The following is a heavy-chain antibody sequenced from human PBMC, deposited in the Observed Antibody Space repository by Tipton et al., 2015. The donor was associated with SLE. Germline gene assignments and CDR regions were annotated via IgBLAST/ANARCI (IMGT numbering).Heavy chain of an antibody. CDR1: GCSISSGGYY. J-gene: IGHJ4*02. CDR3: ARGGAAGYFDY. D-gene: IGHD1-26*01. CDR2: IYYSGST. V-gene: IGHV4-31*03. Sequence: LRLSCTVSGCSISSGGYYWSWLRQHPGKGLEWIGYIYYSGSTYYNPSLKSRVTISVDTSKNQFALKLSSVTAADTAEYYCARGGAAGYFDYWGQGTLVTVSS.